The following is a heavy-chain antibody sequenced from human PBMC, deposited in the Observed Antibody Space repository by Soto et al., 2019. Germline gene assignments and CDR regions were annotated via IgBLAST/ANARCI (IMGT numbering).Heavy chain of an antibody. J-gene: IGHJ4*02. D-gene: IGHD1-7*01. V-gene: IGHV4-4*02. CDR2: IYRTGST. Sequence: ETLSLTCAVSGGSFTSNNWLTVFRQPPGQGLEWIGEIYRTGSTNYNPSLKSRVTISLDKSENQFSLKVTSLTAADTAVYYCASRDPGTSVDYWGQGTLVTVSS. CDR1: GGSFTSNNW. CDR3: ASRDPGTSVDY.